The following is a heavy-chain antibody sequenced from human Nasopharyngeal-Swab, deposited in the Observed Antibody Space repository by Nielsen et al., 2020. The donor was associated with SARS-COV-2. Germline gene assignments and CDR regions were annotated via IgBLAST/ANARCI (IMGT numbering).Heavy chain of an antibody. V-gene: IGHV3-23*01. Sequence: GVLKLSCAASGVTFSSYAMSWVRQAPGKGLEWVSIISGSGDTTYYADSVNDRFTISRDNSKNTLYLQMNSLRVEDTALYYCAKAPYLRGLDVWGQGTTVTVSS. J-gene: IGHJ6*02. CDR3: AKAPYLRGLDV. D-gene: IGHD2-21*01. CDR1: GVTFSSYA. CDR2: ISGSGDTT.